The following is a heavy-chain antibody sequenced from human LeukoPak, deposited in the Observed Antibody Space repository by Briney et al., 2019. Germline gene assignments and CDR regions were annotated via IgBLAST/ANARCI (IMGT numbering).Heavy chain of an antibody. CDR1: GGTFSSYA. CDR3: ATGVAPAARYYYYYMDV. CDR2: IIPIFGTA. V-gene: IGHV1-69*05. D-gene: IGHD2-2*01. J-gene: IGHJ6*03. Sequence: SVKVSCKASGGTFSSYAISWVPQAPGQGLEWMGGIIPIFGTANYAQKFQGRVTITTDESTSTAYMELSSLRSEDTAVYYCATGVAPAARYYYYYMDVWGQGTPVTVSS.